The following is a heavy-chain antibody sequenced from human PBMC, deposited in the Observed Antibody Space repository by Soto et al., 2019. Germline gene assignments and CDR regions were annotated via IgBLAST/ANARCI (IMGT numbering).Heavy chain of an antibody. J-gene: IGHJ1*01. CDR2: IYSGGIT. CDR1: GFPVSSNY. CDR3: AREAYSYGSKYLQY. Sequence: EVQLVESGGGLIQPGGSLRLSCAASGFPVSSNYMNWVRQAPGKGLEWVSIIYSGGITYYADSVKGRFTISRDNSKNTVSLQMNNLRAADTAVYFCAREAYSYGSKYLQYWGQGTLVTVSS. V-gene: IGHV3-53*01. D-gene: IGHD5-18*01.